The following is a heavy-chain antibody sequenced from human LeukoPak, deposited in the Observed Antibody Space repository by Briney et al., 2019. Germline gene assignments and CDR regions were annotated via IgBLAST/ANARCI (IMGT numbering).Heavy chain of an antibody. D-gene: IGHD6-13*01. J-gene: IGHJ4*02. CDR3: AKDFLRYIAAAGTEYSFDY. CDR2: ISGGST. CDR1: GLTVRSNE. Sequence: GEPLRLSCSASGLTVRSNEMSWVRQAPGKGLEWVSSISGGSTYYADSRKGRFTISRENSNNTLYLQMNSLRAEDTAVYYCAKDFLRYIAAAGTEYSFDYWGQGTLVTVSS. V-gene: IGHV3-38-3*01.